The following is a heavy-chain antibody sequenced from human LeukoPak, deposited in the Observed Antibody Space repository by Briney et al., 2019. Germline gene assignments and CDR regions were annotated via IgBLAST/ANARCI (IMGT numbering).Heavy chain of an antibody. D-gene: IGHD6-19*01. Sequence: GGSLRLSCAASGFTFSSYSMNWVRQAPGKRLEWVSSISSSSSYIYYADSVKGRSTISRDNAKNSLYLQMNSLRAEDTAVYYCARDHTVGQWPTHFDYWGQGNLVTVSS. J-gene: IGHJ4*02. CDR1: GFTFSSYS. CDR3: ARDHTVGQWPTHFDY. V-gene: IGHV3-21*01. CDR2: ISSSSSYI.